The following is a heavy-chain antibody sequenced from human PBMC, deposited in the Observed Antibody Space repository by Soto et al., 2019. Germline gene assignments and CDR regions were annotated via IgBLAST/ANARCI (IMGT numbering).Heavy chain of an antibody. CDR3: AHCTLNEYGNNDPNTPTAFDS. CDR2: IYGANDN. J-gene: IGHJ4*02. Sequence: QITLKESGPSPVKPTQTLTVTCTFSGFSLSNSGVGVAWIRQPPGKALEWLALIYGANDNRYSPSLKTRLTITKDTSKHRAVITMTNMDHVHPARYYCAHCTLNEYGNNDPNTPTAFDSWGQGTL. CDR1: GFSLSNSGVG. V-gene: IGHV2-5*02. D-gene: IGHD4-4*01.